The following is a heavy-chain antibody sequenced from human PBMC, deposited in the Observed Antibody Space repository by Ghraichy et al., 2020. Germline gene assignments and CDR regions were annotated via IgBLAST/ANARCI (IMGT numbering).Heavy chain of an antibody. J-gene: IGHJ6*02. CDR3: AKKMTTVTTPYYYGMDV. D-gene: IGHD4-17*01. CDR1: GFTFSSYA. Sequence: GGSLRLSCAASGFTFSSYAMHWVRQAPGKGLEWVAVISYDGSNKYYVDSVKGRFTISRDNSKNTLYLQMNSLRAEDTAVYYCAKKMTTVTTPYYYGMDVWGQGTTVTISS. CDR2: ISYDGSNK. V-gene: IGHV3-30-3*02.